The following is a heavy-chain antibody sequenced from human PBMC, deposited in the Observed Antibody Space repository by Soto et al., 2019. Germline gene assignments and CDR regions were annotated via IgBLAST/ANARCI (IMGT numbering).Heavy chain of an antibody. CDR1: GFTFSSYG. D-gene: IGHD6-13*01. CDR3: ARGAPYSSSWYGPRGFDY. CDR2: IWYDGSNK. Sequence: GGSLRLSCAASGFTFSSYGMHWVRQAPGKGLEWVAVIWYDGSNKYYADSVKGRFTISRDNSKNTLYLQMNSLRAEDTAVYYCARGAPYSSSWYGPRGFDYWGQGTLVTVSS. V-gene: IGHV3-33*01. J-gene: IGHJ4*02.